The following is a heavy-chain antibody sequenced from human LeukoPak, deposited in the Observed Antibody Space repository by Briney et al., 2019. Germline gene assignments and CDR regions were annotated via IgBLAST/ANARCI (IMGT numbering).Heavy chain of an antibody. Sequence: ASVKVSRKASGYTFTGYYMHWVRQAPGQGLEWMGWINPNSGGTNYAQKFQGRVTMTRDTSISTAYMELSSLRSDDTAVFYCARDFGGGYFDYWGQGTLVTVSS. D-gene: IGHD3-16*01. CDR1: GYTFTGYY. CDR2: INPNSGGT. V-gene: IGHV1-2*02. J-gene: IGHJ4*02. CDR3: ARDFGGGYFDY.